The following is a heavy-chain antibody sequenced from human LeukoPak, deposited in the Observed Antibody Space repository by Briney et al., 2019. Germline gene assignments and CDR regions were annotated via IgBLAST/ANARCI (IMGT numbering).Heavy chain of an antibody. Sequence: GASVKVSCKASGYTFSGYFIHWVRQAPGQRLEWMGWINPNSGGTNYAQKFQGRVTMTRDTSISTAYMELSRLRSDDTAVYYCARDPITIFGVVIARFDYWGQGTLVTVSS. J-gene: IGHJ4*02. CDR2: INPNSGGT. CDR3: ARDPITIFGVVIARFDY. V-gene: IGHV1-2*02. CDR1: GYTFSGYF. D-gene: IGHD3-3*01.